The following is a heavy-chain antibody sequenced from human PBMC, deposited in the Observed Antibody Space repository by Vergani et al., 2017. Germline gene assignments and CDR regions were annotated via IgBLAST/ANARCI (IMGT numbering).Heavy chain of an antibody. CDR1: DSSIMTNPY. CDR2: THHSGDT. D-gene: IGHD3-10*01. Sequence: QVQLQESGPGLVKPSETLTLTCDVSDSSIMTNPYWGWFRQSPGKGLEWIGCTHHSGDTHYNSSLKSRVSISIVSSSKFSLSLTSLTAADTAVYYCAGHRGSGCFFPSSYFYGMDVWGHGTTVTVSS. CDR3: AGHRGSGCFFPSSYFYGMDV. J-gene: IGHJ6*02. V-gene: IGHV4-38-2*01.